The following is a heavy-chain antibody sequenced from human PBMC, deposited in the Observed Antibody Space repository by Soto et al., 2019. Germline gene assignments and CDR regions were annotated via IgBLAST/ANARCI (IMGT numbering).Heavy chain of an antibody. D-gene: IGHD3-22*01. CDR1: GYTFTSYG. Sequence: EASVKVSCKASGYTFTSYGISWVRQAPGQGLEWMGWISAYNGNTNYAQKLQGRVTMTTDTSTSTAYMELRSLRSDDTAVYYCARAVTMIVVPPPAFDYWGQGTLVTVSS. CDR2: ISAYNGNT. V-gene: IGHV1-18*01. J-gene: IGHJ4*02. CDR3: ARAVTMIVVPPPAFDY.